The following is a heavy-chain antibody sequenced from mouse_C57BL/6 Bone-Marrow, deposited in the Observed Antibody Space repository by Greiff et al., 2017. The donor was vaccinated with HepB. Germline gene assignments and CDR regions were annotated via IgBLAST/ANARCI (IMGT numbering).Heavy chain of an antibody. V-gene: IGHV1-47*01. CDR3: ARGGIYDGYPYYYAMDY. CDR1: GYTFTTYP. Sequence: QVQLQQSGAELVKPGASVKMSCKASGYTFTTYPIEWMKQNHGKSLEWIGNFHPYNDDTKYNEKFKGKATLTVEKSSSTVYLELSRLTSDDSAVYYCARGGIYDGYPYYYAMDYWGQGTSVTVSS. J-gene: IGHJ4*01. CDR2: FHPYNDDT. D-gene: IGHD2-3*01.